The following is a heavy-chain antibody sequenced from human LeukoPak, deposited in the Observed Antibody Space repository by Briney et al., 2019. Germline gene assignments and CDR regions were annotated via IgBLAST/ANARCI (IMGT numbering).Heavy chain of an antibody. D-gene: IGHD3-9*01. Sequence: GGSLRLSCAASGFTFSSYGMSWVRQAPGKGLEWVSAISGSGDNTYYADSVKGRFTISRDNSKNILYLQMNSLRGEDTAVYYCAKRRYFDWLSPNNWFDSWGQGTLVTVSS. CDR3: AKRRYFDWLSPNNWFDS. CDR2: ISGSGDNT. V-gene: IGHV3-23*01. CDR1: GFTFSSYG. J-gene: IGHJ5*01.